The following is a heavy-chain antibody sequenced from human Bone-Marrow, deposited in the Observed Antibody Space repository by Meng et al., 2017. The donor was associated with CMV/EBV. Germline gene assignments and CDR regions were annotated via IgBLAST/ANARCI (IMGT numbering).Heavy chain of an antibody. CDR2: IYYSGST. V-gene: IGHV4-61*01. Sequence: ESLKISCTVSGGSVSSGSYYWSWIRQPPGKGLEWVGYIYYSGSTNYNPSLKSRVTISVDTSKNQFSLKLSSVTAADTAVYYCARGNWFDPWGQGTLVTVSS. CDR3: ARGNWFDP. CDR1: GGSVSSGSYY. J-gene: IGHJ5*02.